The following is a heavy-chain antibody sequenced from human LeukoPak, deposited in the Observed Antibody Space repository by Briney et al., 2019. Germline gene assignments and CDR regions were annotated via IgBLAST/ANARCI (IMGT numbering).Heavy chain of an antibody. CDR1: GFTFSSYS. V-gene: IGHV3-48*01. Sequence: PGGSLRLSCAASGFTFSSYSMNWVRQAPGKGLEWVSYISSSSSTIYYADSVKGRFTISRDNAKNSLYLQTNSLRAEDTAVYYCARDPGYCSSTSCLNIENWFDPWGQGTLVTVSS. J-gene: IGHJ5*02. D-gene: IGHD2-2*01. CDR3: ARDPGYCSSTSCLNIENWFDP. CDR2: ISSSSSTI.